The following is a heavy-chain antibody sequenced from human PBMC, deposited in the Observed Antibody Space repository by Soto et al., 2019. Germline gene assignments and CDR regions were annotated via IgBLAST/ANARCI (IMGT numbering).Heavy chain of an antibody. CDR3: AREMGACSDSSCYPGPYDS. CDR1: GFTFTSYS. V-gene: IGHV3-48*02. CDR2: ITSKSTTI. J-gene: IGHJ5*02. D-gene: IGHD3-16*01. Sequence: GGSLRLSCAASGFTFTSYSMNWVRQAPGQGPEWVSYITSKSTTIKYADSVKGRFTVSRDNAKNSLYLQLNSLRDEDTAVYYCAREMGACSDSSCYPGPYDSWGQGTLVTVSS.